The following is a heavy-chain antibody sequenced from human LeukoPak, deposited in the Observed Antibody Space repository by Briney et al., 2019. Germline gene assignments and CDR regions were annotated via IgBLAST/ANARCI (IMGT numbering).Heavy chain of an antibody. D-gene: IGHD3-9*01. J-gene: IGHJ4*02. Sequence: SETLSLTCAVSGVAISRGGYAWNWIRQPPGKGLEWIAYIYHSGTTYYNPSLKSRATISVDTSKNQFSLKLSSVTAADTAVYFCARGEDFERYYLAYWGQGTLVTVSS. CDR2: IYHSGTT. CDR3: ARGEDFERYYLAY. CDR1: GVAISRGGYA. V-gene: IGHV4-30-4*07.